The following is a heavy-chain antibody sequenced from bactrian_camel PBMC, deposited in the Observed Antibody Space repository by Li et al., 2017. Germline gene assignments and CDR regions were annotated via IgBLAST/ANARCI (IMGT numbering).Heavy chain of an antibody. J-gene: IGHJ6*01. D-gene: IGHD5*01. V-gene: IGHV3S40*01. Sequence: DVQLVESGGGLVQPGGSLRLSCTASGLIIDSWDQGWVRQRPGKGLEWVSAINPGGSSTYYGDSVKGRFAISRDNAKNTVYLQMNSLLPEDTALYYCAFGVGGWAEFGNWGQGTQVTVS. CDR1: GLIIDSWD. CDR2: INPGGSST. CDR3: AFGVGGWAEFGN.